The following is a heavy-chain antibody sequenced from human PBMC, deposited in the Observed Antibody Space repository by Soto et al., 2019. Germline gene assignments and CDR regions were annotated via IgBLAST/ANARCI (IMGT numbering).Heavy chain of an antibody. J-gene: IGHJ5*02. CDR1: GDSITSNSYY. D-gene: IGHD3-22*01. CDR3: ARPTYYYDSSGYMYWFDP. CDR2: IYYSGST. V-gene: IGHV4-39*01. Sequence: SETLSLTCTVSGDSITSNSYYWGWIRQPPGKGLEWIGSIYYSGSTYYNPSLKSRVTISVDTSKNQFSLKLSSVTAADTAVYYCARPTYYYDSSGYMYWFDPWGQGTLVTVSS.